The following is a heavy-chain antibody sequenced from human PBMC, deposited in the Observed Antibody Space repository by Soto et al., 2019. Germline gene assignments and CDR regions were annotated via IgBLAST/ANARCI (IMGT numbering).Heavy chain of an antibody. J-gene: IGHJ6*02. V-gene: IGHV4-59*02. CDR1: GGSVSIYS. D-gene: IGHD3-3*01. CDR3: ARDQGTRYDFWNGSYGMDV. Sequence: PSETRSLACPVSGGSVSIYSCSWVRHLPGEGLEWIGYSYYSGSTNYNPSLKSRVTISVDTSKNQFSLKLSSVTAADTAVYYCARDQGTRYDFWNGSYGMDVWGQRPTVTVS. CDR2: SYYSGST.